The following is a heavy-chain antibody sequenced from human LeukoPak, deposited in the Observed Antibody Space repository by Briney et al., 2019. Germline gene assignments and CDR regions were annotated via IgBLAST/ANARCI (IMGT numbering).Heavy chain of an antibody. Sequence: GGSLRLSCAASGFTFSNYAINWVRQAPGKGLEWVSAISASGGSSYYADSVRDRFTISRDNSKNMLYLKMSSLRAEDTAAYYCAKEMALGIAVAGFFDFWGQGTLVTVSS. CDR2: ISASGGSS. CDR1: GFTFSNYA. D-gene: IGHD6-19*01. J-gene: IGHJ4*02. CDR3: AKEMALGIAVAGFFDF. V-gene: IGHV3-23*01.